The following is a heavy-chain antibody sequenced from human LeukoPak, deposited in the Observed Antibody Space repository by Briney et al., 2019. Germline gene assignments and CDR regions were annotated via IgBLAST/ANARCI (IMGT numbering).Heavy chain of an antibody. J-gene: IGHJ4*02. CDR1: GFTFSSYA. CDR3: ARDDSSGYQPGD. D-gene: IGHD3-22*01. Sequence: GGSLRLSCAASGFTFSSYAMSWVRQAPGKGLEWVSAISGSGGSTYYADSVKGRFTISRDNSKNTLYLQMNSLRAEDTAVYYCARDDSSGYQPGDWGQGTLVTVSS. V-gene: IGHV3-23*01. CDR2: ISGSGGST.